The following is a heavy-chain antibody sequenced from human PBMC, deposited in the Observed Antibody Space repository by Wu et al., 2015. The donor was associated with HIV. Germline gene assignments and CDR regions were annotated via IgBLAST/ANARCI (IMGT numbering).Heavy chain of an antibody. Sequence: QVQLLQSGAEVKKPGASVKVSCQTSGYTSTGHYTHWVRQAPGQRPEWMGWMNPNSGGTTYAPNFQGRVTMTRDTSTSTAYLELNSLRSDDTAVYYCARDGDGATVVVMAFDIWGQGTMVTAFS. D-gene: IGHD3-22*01. V-gene: IGHV1-2*02. CDR2: MNPNSGGT. CDR3: ARDGDGATVVVMAFDI. CDR1: GYTSTGHY. J-gene: IGHJ3*02.